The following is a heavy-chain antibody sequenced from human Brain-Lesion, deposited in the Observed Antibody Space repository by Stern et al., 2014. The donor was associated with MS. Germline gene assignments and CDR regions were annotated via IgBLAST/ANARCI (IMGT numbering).Heavy chain of an antibody. V-gene: IGHV4-39*01. CDR3: AGEEDIRYCSGGSCTGNWFDP. CDR1: GGSVSSTSYA. D-gene: IGHD2-15*01. J-gene: IGHJ5*02. Sequence: VQLVESGPGLVKPSETLSLTCTVAGGSVSSTSYAWAWIRQPPGKGLEWIGTIYYSGNTYYSPSLQSRLTISLDTSKNQFSLHGGSVTAADTAVYYCAGEEDIRYCSGGSCTGNWFDPWGQGTLVTVSS. CDR2: IYYSGNT.